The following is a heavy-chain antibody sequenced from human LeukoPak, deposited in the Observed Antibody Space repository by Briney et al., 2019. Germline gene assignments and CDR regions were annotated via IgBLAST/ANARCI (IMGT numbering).Heavy chain of an antibody. J-gene: IGHJ3*02. CDR1: GFAFSTNW. CDR2: ISTDARTI. V-gene: IGHV3-74*01. D-gene: IGHD2-2*01. CDR3: AKVLGEGVPYQLPHDAFDI. Sequence: GGSLRLSCAASGFAFSTNWMHWVRQAPGKGLVWVSHISTDARTITYADFVKGRFTISRDNSKNTLYLQMNSLRAEDTAVYYCAKVLGEGVPYQLPHDAFDIWGQGTMVTVSS.